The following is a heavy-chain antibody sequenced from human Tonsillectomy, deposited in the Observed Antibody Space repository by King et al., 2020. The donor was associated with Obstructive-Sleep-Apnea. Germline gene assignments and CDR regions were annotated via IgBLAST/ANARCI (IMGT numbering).Heavy chain of an antibody. V-gene: IGHV3-33*01. D-gene: IGHD3-10*01. J-gene: IGHJ4*02. CDR3: ARDRVDISNYYGSESPLGY. Sequence: VQLVESGGGVVQPGRSLRLSCAASGFTFSSYGMHWVRQAPGKGLEWVAVIWYDGSNKYYADSVKGRFTISRDNSKNTLYLQMNSLRAEDTAVYYCARDRVDISNYYGSESPLGYWGQGTLVTVSS. CDR2: IWYDGSNK. CDR1: GFTFSSYG.